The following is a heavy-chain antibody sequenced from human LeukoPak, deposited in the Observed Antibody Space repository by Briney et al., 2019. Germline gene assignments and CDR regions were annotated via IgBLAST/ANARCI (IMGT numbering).Heavy chain of an antibody. CDR3: AREGCSGGSCNYYYYYGMDV. CDR2: IYSGGST. Sequence: PGGSLRLSCAASGFTVSSNYMSWVRQAPGKGLEWVSVIYSGGSTYYADSVKGRFTISRDKSKNTLYLQMNSLRADDTAVYYYAREGCSGGSCNYYYYYGMDVWGQGTTVTVSS. CDR1: GFTVSSNY. J-gene: IGHJ6*02. V-gene: IGHV3-53*01. D-gene: IGHD2-15*01.